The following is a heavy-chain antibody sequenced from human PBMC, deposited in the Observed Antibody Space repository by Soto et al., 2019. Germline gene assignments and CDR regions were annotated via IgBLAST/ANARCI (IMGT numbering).Heavy chain of an antibody. CDR1: GGSISSGGFY. CDR3: AREDRNSSDRSGYFH. V-gene: IGHV4-31*03. Sequence: QVRLQESGPGLVKPSQTLSLTCTVSGGSISSGGFYWSWLRQDPGKGLEWIGYIHDRGSTYYNPSLRMRLTISVDTSKNQFSLKLSCVAVADTALYYCAREDRNSSDRSGYFHWGQGALVTVSS. CDR2: IHDRGST. J-gene: IGHJ4*02. D-gene: IGHD3-22*01.